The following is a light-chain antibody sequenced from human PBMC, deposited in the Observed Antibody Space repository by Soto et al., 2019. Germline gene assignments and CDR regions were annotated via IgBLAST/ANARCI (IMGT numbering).Light chain of an antibody. Sequence: EIVLTQSPGTLSLSPGERATLSCRASQSVSSSFLAWYQQKPGQAPRLLIYGASNRATGIPDRFSGSGSGTDFTLTISRLEPEDFAVYYCQQYGSSPNTFGQGTNLEIK. CDR3: QQYGSSPNT. CDR1: QSVSSSF. J-gene: IGKJ2*01. V-gene: IGKV3-20*01. CDR2: GAS.